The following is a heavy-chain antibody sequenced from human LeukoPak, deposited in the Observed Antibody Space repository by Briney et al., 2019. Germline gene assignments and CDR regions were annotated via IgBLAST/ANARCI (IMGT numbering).Heavy chain of an antibody. CDR2: IYSGGSK. CDR3: AARYNWHDGFDY. CDR1: GFTVSSVY. Sequence: TAESLRLSCAASGFTVSSVYMSWVRPAPGKVLEWVSIIYSGGSKFYTDSVKGRSTISRDNSKTTLYLQMNSLRGEDTAVYYCAARYNWHDGFDYWGQGTLVTVSS. V-gene: IGHV3-66*01. D-gene: IGHD1-20*01. J-gene: IGHJ4*02.